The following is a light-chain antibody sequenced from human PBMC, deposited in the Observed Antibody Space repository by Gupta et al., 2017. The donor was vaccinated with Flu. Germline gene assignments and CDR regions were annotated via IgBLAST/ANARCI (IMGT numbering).Light chain of an antibody. J-gene: IGLJ3*02. CDR1: SSDVGTYNY. V-gene: IGLV2-8*01. CDR3: NSYTGTNNFWV. Sequence: QSALTQPPSASGSPGQSVTISCTGTSSDVGTYNYVSWYQQHPGKAPKLMIYEVSKRPSGVPDRFSGSKSGNTASLTVSGLQAEDEADYYCNSYTGTNNFWVFGGGTKLTVI. CDR2: EVS.